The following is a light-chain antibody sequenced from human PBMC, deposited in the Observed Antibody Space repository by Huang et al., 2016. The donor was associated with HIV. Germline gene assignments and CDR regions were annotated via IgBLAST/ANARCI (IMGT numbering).Light chain of an antibody. CDR1: QGISKS. CDR2: ASS. J-gene: IGKJ4*01. V-gene: IGKV1-NL1*01. Sequence: DIQMTQSPSSLSASVGDRVTITCRASQGISKSLAWYQQKPGRAPKLLLYASSRLGIGVPSRFSGRGSGTDYTLTISRLQPEDFATYYCQQYFTSPPLTFGGGTKVEIK. CDR3: QQYFTSPPLT.